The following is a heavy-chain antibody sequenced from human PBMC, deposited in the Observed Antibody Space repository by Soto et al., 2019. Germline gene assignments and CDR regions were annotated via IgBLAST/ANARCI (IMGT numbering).Heavy chain of an antibody. CDR2: IYYSGST. Sequence: SETLSLTCTVSGGSISSGGYYWSWIRQHPGKGLEWIGYIYYSGSTYYNPSLKSRVTISVDTSKNQFSLKLSSVTAAGTAVYYCARKPAHTMIVVAIPDGAFDIWGQGTMVTVSS. J-gene: IGHJ3*02. CDR1: GGSISSGGYY. V-gene: IGHV4-31*03. CDR3: ARKPAHTMIVVAIPDGAFDI. D-gene: IGHD3-22*01.